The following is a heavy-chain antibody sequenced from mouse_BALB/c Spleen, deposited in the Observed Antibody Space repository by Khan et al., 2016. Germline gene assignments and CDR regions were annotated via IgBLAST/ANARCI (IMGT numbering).Heavy chain of an antibody. CDR3: ARTYGNYGYFDV. V-gene: IGHV5-4*02. J-gene: IGHJ1*01. CDR1: GFTFSDYY. CDR2: ISDGGAYT. D-gene: IGHD1-1*02. Sequence: EVELVESGGGLVKPGGSLKLSCAASGFTFSDYYMYWVRQTPEKRLEWVATISDGGAYTYYPDSVKGRFIISRDNAKKNLYLQMSSLKSADTAMYYCARTYGNYGYFDVWGAGTTVTVSS.